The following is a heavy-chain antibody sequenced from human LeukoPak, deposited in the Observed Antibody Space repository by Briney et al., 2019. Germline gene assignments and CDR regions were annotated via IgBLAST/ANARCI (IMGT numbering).Heavy chain of an antibody. CDR2: FYSSGSY. D-gene: IGHD6-13*01. J-gene: IGHJ6*02. Sequence: ETLSLTCTVSGGSISNYYWSWIRQPAGKGLEWIGRFYSSGSYNYSPSLKSRVTMSVDTSKNQFSLRLSSVTAADTAVYYCARLFPATGTPYYYIMDVRGQGTTVTVSS. CDR3: ARLFPATGTPYYYIMDV. CDR1: GGSISNYY. V-gene: IGHV4-4*07.